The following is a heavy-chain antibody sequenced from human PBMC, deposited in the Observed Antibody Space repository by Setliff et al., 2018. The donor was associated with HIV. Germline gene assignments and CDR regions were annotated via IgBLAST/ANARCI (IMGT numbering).Heavy chain of an antibody. J-gene: IGHJ4*02. V-gene: IGHV1-18*04. D-gene: IGHD2-2*01. Sequence: ASVKVSCKTSGYTFTRYAISWVRQAPGQGLEWMGWINIRNGNTYYAQRFQGRVTISRDTSTSTVYMELSSLRSEDTAVYYCARGPHCSSTSCFGGFDYWGQGTLVTVSS. CDR1: GYTFTRYA. CDR2: INIRNGNT. CDR3: ARGPHCSSTSCFGGFDY.